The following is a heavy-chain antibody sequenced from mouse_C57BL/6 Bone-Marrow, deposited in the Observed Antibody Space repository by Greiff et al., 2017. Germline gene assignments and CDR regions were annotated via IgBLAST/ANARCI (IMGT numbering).Heavy chain of an antibody. J-gene: IGHJ1*03. CDR1: GFSLSTFGMG. D-gene: IGHD2-2*01. V-gene: IGHV8-8*01. CDR2: IWWDDDK. Sequence: QVTLKVCGPGILQPSQTLSLTCSFSGFSLSTFGMGVGWIRQPSGKGLEWLAHIWWDDDKYYNPALKSRLTISKDTSKNQVFLKIANVDTADTATYYCAPIEGVWLRFYWYFDVWGTGTTVTVSS. CDR3: APIEGVWLRFYWYFDV.